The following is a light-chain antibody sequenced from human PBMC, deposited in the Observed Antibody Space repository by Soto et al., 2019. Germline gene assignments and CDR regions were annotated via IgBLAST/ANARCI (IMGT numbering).Light chain of an antibody. CDR2: GAT. CDR1: QTVSRSF. Sequence: EIVLTQSPGTLSLSPGERATLSCRASQTVSRSFLGWYQQKSGQAPRLVMFGATNRAPGIPDRFSGRVSGTDFILTISRLEPEDFAVYFCQQYGVSPQSFGPGTKVDI. CDR3: QQYGVSPQS. J-gene: IGKJ3*01. V-gene: IGKV3-20*01.